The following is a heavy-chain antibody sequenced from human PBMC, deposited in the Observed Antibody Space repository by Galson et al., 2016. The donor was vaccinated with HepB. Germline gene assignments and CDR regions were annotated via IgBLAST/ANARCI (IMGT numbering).Heavy chain of an antibody. CDR3: AKDKTELRYFDWQSFGAFQM. D-gene: IGHD3-9*01. Sequence: SLRLSCAVSRFTFGSYAMSWVRQAPGKGLEWVSSISDNAGSTYYADSVKGRFTISRDNSKNTLYLQMNSLRAEDTAVYYCAKDKTELRYFDWQSFGAFQMGGQGTMVTGS. V-gene: IGHV3-23*01. J-gene: IGHJ3*02. CDR1: RFTFGSYA. CDR2: ISDNAGST.